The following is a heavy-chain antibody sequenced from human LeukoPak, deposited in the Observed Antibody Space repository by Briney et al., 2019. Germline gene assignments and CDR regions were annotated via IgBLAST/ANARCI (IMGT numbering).Heavy chain of an antibody. CDR2: INHSGST. V-gene: IGHV4-39*07. D-gene: IGHD3-22*01. CDR1: GGSISSGGYY. Sequence: SETLSLTCTVSGGSISSGGYYWSWIRQPPGKGLEWIGEINHSGSTNYNPSLKSRVTISVDTSKNQFSLKLSSVTAADTAVYYCARGTSAPTPYYYDSSGYLLFDYWGQGTLVTVSS. CDR3: ARGTSAPTPYYYDSSGYLLFDY. J-gene: IGHJ4*02.